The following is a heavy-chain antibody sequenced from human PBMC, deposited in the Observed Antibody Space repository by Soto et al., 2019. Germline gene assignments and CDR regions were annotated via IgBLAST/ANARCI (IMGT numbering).Heavy chain of an antibody. D-gene: IGHD2-2*01. Sequence: GESLKISCKGSGYSFTSYWIGWVRQMPGKGLEWMGIIYPGDPDTRYSPSFQGQVTISADKSISTAYLQWSSLKASDTAMYYCARHVTAVVPADDAFDIWGQGTMVTVSS. CDR2: IYPGDPDT. CDR3: ARHVTAVVPADDAFDI. V-gene: IGHV5-51*01. J-gene: IGHJ3*02. CDR1: GYSFTSYW.